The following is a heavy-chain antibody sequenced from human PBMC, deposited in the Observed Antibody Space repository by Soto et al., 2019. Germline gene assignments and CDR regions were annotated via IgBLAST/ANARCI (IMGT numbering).Heavy chain of an antibody. CDR2: MNPNSGNT. D-gene: IGHD6-13*01. Sequence: ASVKVSCKASGYTFTSYDINWVRQATGQGLEWMGWMNPNSGNTGYAQKFQGRVTMTRNTSISTAYMELSSLRSEDTAVYYCARGRSSSWGTNWFDPWGQGTLVTVSS. CDR1: GYTFTSYD. V-gene: IGHV1-8*01. CDR3: ARGRSSSWGTNWFDP. J-gene: IGHJ5*02.